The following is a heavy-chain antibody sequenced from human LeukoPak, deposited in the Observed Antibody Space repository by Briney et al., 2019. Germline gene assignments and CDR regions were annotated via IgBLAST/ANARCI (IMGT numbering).Heavy chain of an antibody. Sequence: GGSLRLSCAASGFTFSSYSMNWVRQAPGKGLEWVSYISSSSSTIYYADSVKGRFTISRGNAKNSLYLQMNSLRAEDTAVYYCARGPPIAAAGYFDYWGQGTLVTVSS. D-gene: IGHD6-13*01. CDR2: ISSSSSTI. CDR1: GFTFSSYS. J-gene: IGHJ4*02. V-gene: IGHV3-48*01. CDR3: ARGPPIAAAGYFDY.